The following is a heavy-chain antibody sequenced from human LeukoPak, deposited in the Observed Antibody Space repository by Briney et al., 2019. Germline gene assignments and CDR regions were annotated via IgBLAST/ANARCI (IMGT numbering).Heavy chain of an antibody. Sequence: GESLKFSCKGSGYSFTSYWISWVRQLPGKGLGWMGRIDPSDSYTNYSPSFQGHVTISADKSISTAYLQWSSLKASDTAMYYCARIDNYYYGMDVWGQGTTVTVSS. D-gene: IGHD3-22*01. J-gene: IGHJ6*02. CDR1: GYSFTSYW. CDR2: IDPSDSYT. V-gene: IGHV5-10-1*01. CDR3: ARIDNYYYGMDV.